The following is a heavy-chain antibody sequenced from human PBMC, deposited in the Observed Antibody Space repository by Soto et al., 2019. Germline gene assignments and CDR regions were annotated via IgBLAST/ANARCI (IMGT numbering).Heavy chain of an antibody. D-gene: IGHD2-2*02. V-gene: IGHV1-69*01. Sequence: QVQLVQSGAEVKKPGSSVKVSCKASGGTFSSYAISWVRQAPGQGLEWMGGIIPIFGTANYAQKFQGRVTITADESMSTAYMELSSLRSEDTAVYYCARERRGYCSSTSCYTGPYYYYYGMDVWGQGTTVTVSS. CDR1: GGTFSSYA. CDR3: ARERRGYCSSTSCYTGPYYYYYGMDV. J-gene: IGHJ6*02. CDR2: IIPIFGTA.